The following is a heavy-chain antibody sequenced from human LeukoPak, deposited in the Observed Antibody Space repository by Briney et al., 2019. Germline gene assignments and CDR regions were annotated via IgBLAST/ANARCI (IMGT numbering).Heavy chain of an antibody. V-gene: IGHV4-4*07. CDR3: AVDFWSGSHRGY. CDR2: IYTSGST. D-gene: IGHD3-3*01. CDR1: GGSISSYY. J-gene: IGHJ4*02. Sequence: SETLSLTCTVSGGSISSYYWSWIRQPAGKGLEWIGRIYTSGSTNYNPSLKSRVTISVDKSKNQFYLKLSSVTAADTAVYYCAVDFWSGSHRGYWGQGTLVTVSS.